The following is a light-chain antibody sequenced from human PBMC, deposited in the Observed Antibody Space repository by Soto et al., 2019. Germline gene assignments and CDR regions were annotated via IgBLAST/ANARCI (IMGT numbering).Light chain of an antibody. J-gene: IGKJ1*01. CDR3: QQYNNWPPWT. CDR2: DAS. CDR1: QSVSDY. V-gene: IGKV3-11*01. Sequence: EVVLTQSPASLSFSPGDRATLSCRADQSVSDYLAWYQQKPGQPPRLLFFDASSRATGVPHRFSAGGSGTDFTLIISSLQPEDFAVYYCQQYNNWPPWTFGQGTKVDIK.